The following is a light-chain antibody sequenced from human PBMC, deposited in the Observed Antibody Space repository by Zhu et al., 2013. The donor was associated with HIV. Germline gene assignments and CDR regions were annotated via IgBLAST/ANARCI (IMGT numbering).Light chain of an antibody. V-gene: IGKV1-5*03. CDR3: QQHNTYPIT. Sequence: DIEMTQSPSTVSAFVGDRVTINCRATENIDSFLAWYQCKPGKAPRLIMYRTSLLEPNVPSRFSGTGSGRDFSLTISSLQPEDSATYYCQQHNTYPITFGQGTRLEIK. CDR2: RTS. CDR1: ENIDSF. J-gene: IGKJ5*01.